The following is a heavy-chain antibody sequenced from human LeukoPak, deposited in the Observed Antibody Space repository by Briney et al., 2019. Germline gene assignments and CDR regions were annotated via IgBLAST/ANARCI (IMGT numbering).Heavy chain of an antibody. D-gene: IGHD3-22*01. CDR3: ARDYYDSSGFFDY. Sequence: GGSLRLSCAASGFTFSSYSMNWVRQARGKGLEWVSSISSSSSYIYYADSVKGRFTISRDNAKNSLYLQMNSLRAEDTAVYYCARDYYDSSGFFDYWGQGTLVTVSS. CDR1: GFTFSSYS. CDR2: ISSSSSYI. V-gene: IGHV3-21*01. J-gene: IGHJ4*02.